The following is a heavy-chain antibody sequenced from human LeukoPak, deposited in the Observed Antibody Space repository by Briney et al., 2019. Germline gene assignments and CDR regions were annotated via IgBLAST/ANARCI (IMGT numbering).Heavy chain of an antibody. V-gene: IGHV3-74*01. J-gene: IGHJ5*02. Sequence: GGSLRLSCAASGFTFSSYWMHWVRQAPGKGLVWVSRINSDGSSTSYADSVKGRFTISRDNAKDTLYLQMNSLRAEDTAVYYCARDVQYYDFWSGFAAWGQGTLVTVSS. CDR2: INSDGSST. CDR3: ARDVQYYDFWSGFAA. D-gene: IGHD3-3*01. CDR1: GFTFSSYW.